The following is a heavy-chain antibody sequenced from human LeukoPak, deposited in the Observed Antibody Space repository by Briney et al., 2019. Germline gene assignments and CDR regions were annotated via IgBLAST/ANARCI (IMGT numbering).Heavy chain of an antibody. CDR3: ARGRANWGSGYYYGMHV. CDR2: ISYDGSNK. CDR1: GFTFSSYA. J-gene: IGHJ6*02. D-gene: IGHD7-27*01. Sequence: GGSLRLSCAESGFTFSSYAMHWVRQAPGKGLEWVAVISYDGSNKYYADPVKGRFTISRENAKNSLYLQMNSLRAGDTAVYYCARGRANWGSGYYYGMHVWGQGTTVTVSS. V-gene: IGHV3-30*14.